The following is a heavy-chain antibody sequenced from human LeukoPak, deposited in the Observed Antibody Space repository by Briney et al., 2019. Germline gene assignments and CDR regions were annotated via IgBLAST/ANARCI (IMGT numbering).Heavy chain of an antibody. D-gene: IGHD3-22*01. CDR1: GFTFSSYG. CDR3: ARDKVDYYDSSGYFDY. CDR2: IRYDGSNK. Sequence: GGSLRLSCAASGFTFSSYGMHWVRQAPGKGLEWVAFIRYDGSNKYYADSVKGRFTISRDNSKNTLYLQMNSLRAEDTAVYYCARDKVDYYDSSGYFDYWGQGTLVTVSS. J-gene: IGHJ4*02. V-gene: IGHV3-30*02.